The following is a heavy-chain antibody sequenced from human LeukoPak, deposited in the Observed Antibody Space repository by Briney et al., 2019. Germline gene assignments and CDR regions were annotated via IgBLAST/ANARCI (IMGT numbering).Heavy chain of an antibody. CDR1: GFTFSRYS. D-gene: IGHD3-10*01. CDR3: ARAPYYYVSGSYP. J-gene: IGHJ5*02. CDR2: ISSSSSYI. Sequence: PGGSLRLSCAASGFTFSRYSMNWVRQAPGKGLEWVSSISSSSSYIYYADSEKGRFTVSRDNAKNSLYLQMNSLRAEDTAVYYCARAPYYYVSGSYPWGQGTLVTVSS. V-gene: IGHV3-21*01.